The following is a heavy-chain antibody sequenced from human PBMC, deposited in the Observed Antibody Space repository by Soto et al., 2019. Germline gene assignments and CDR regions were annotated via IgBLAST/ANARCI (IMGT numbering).Heavy chain of an antibody. Sequence: GGSLRLSCAASGFTFSSYAMSWVRQAPGKGLEWVSAISGSGGSTYYADSVKGRFTISRDNSKNTLYLQMNSLRAEDTAVYYCAKDQARADILTGYYKPPFGMDVWGQGTTVTVSS. V-gene: IGHV3-23*01. CDR1: GFTFSSYA. CDR3: AKDQARADILTGYYKPPFGMDV. J-gene: IGHJ6*02. CDR2: ISGSGGST. D-gene: IGHD3-9*01.